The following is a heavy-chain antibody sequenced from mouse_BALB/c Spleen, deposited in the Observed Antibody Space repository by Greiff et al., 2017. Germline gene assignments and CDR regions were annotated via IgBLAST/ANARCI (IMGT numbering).Heavy chain of an antibody. CDR1: GFAFSSYD. V-gene: IGHV5-12-1*01. CDR3: ARLGAMDY. CDR2: ISSGGGST. Sequence: EVHLVESGGGLVKPGGSLKLSCAASGFAFSSYDMSWVRQTPEKRLEWVAYISSGGGSTYYPDTVKGRFTISRDNAKNTLYLQMSSLKSEDTAMYYCARLGAMDYWGQGTSVTVSS. J-gene: IGHJ4*01.